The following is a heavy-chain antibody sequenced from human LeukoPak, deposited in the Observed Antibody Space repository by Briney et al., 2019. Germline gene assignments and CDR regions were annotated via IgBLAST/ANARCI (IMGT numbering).Heavy chain of an antibody. CDR1: GGSISSGSYY. Sequence: SETLSLTCTVSGGSISSGSYYWSWIRQPAGKGLEWIGRIYTSGSTNYNPSLKSRVTISVDTSKNQFSLKLSSVTAADTAVYYCARVGDIVVVPAAISWFDPWGQGTLVTVSS. D-gene: IGHD2-2*02. V-gene: IGHV4-61*02. CDR3: ARVGDIVVVPAAISWFDP. CDR2: IYTSGST. J-gene: IGHJ5*02.